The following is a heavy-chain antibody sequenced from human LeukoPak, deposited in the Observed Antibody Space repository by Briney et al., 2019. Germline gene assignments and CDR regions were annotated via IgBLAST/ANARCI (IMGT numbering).Heavy chain of an antibody. CDR2: IWYDGSNI. J-gene: IGHJ4*02. V-gene: IGHV3-33*07. Sequence: GGSLRLSCAASGFTFSSYGVYWVRQAPGKGLEWVALIWYDGSNIYYADSVKGRFTISRDNSKNTLYLQMNSLRAEDTAVYYCARALFNYDSSGLTYWGQGTLVTVSS. CDR3: ARALFNYDSSGLTY. D-gene: IGHD3-22*01. CDR1: GFTFSSYG.